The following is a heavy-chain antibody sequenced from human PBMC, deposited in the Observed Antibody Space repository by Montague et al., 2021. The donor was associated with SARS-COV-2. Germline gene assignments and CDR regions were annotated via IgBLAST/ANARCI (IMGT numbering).Heavy chain of an antibody. J-gene: IGHJ4*02. CDR2: IYTTGST. D-gene: IGHD2/OR15-2a*01. V-gene: IGHV4-61*02. CDR3: ARDDFRWDFDC. CDR1: GDSITSDVSY. Sequence: TLSLTCTVSGDSITSDVSYWSWIRQPAGKGLEWIGRIYTTGSTNYNPSLKSRLTISLDTSKNQFSLKLCSVTAADTAVHYCARDDFRWDFDCWGQGTLVTVSS.